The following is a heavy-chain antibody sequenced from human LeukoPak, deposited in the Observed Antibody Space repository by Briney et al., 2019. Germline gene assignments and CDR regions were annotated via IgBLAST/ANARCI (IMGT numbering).Heavy chain of an antibody. D-gene: IGHD1-1*01. CDR1: GYTFTSYD. CDR3: ASTVQLERLRRHNWFDP. V-gene: IGHV1-8*01. Sequence: ASVKVSCKASGYTFTSYDINWVRQATGQGLEWMGWMNPNSGNTGYAQKFQGRVTMTRNTSISTAYMELSSLRFEDTAVYYCASTVQLERLRRHNWFDPWGQGTLVTVSS. J-gene: IGHJ5*02. CDR2: MNPNSGNT.